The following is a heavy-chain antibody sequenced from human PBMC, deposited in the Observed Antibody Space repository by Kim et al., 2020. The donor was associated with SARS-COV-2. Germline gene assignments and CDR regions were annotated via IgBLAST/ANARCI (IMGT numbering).Heavy chain of an antibody. J-gene: IGHJ2*01. D-gene: IGHD5-18*01. CDR3: ARVFVGRGYSYGQAQTYWYFDL. V-gene: IGHV1-69*13. CDR1: GGTFSSYA. CDR2: IIPIFGTA. Sequence: SVKVSCKASGGTFSSYAISWVRQAPGQGLEWMGGIIPIFGTANYAQKFQGRVTITADESTSTAYMELSSLRSEDTAVYYCARVFVGRGYSYGQAQTYWYFDLWGRGTLVTVSS.